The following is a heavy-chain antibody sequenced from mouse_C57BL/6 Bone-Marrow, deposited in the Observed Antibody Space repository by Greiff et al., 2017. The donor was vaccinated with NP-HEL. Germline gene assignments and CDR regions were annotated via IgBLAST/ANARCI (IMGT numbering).Heavy chain of an antibody. Sequence: DVKLQESGPGLVKPSQSLSLTCSVTGYSITSGYYWNWIRQFPGNKLEWMGYISYDGSNNYNPSLKNRISITRDTSKNQFFLKLNSETTEDTATYYCARFDYWGQGTTLTVSS. V-gene: IGHV3-6*01. J-gene: IGHJ2*01. CDR3: ARFDY. CDR2: ISYDGSN. CDR1: GYSITSGYY.